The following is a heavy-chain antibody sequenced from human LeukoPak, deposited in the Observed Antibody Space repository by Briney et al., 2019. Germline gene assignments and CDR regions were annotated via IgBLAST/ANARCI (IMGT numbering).Heavy chain of an antibody. J-gene: IGHJ4*02. CDR2: IIGSGGST. V-gene: IGHV3-23*01. D-gene: IGHD2-21*01. Sequence: PGGSLRLSCAASGFTFSSYTVRWVRQAPRKRLGWVSAIIGSGGSTYYADSVKGRFTISRDNSENSLYLQMNSMRAEDTAVYYCAKDPFVFRYFDYWGQGTLVTVSS. CDR1: GFTFSSYT. CDR3: AKDPFVFRYFDY.